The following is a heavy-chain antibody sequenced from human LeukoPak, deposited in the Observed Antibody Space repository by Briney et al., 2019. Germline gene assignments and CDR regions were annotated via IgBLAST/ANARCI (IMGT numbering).Heavy chain of an antibody. V-gene: IGHV4-59*11. CDR3: ARTRTYADYADF. CDR2: IYSSGSA. CDR1: GGSISSHY. Sequence: SETPSLTCTVSGGSISSHYWSWIRQPPGKGLEWIGFIYSSGSANYNPSLMSRVTMSVDTSKNQFSLKLSSVTAADTAVYYCARTRTYADYADFWGQGTLVTVSS. D-gene: IGHD4-17*01. J-gene: IGHJ4*02.